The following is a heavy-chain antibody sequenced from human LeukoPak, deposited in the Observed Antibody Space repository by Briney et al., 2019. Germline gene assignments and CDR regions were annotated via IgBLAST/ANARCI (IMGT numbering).Heavy chain of an antibody. J-gene: IGHJ4*02. V-gene: IGHV3-48*03. Sequence: GGSLRLSCADSGVTFSKYEVNWVRQAPGKGLQWISYISSSGGTIYYADAVKGRFTISRDNAKNSLFLQMNSLRVEDTAVYYCARHRYYFDFWGQGTLVTVSP. CDR1: GVTFSKYE. CDR2: ISSSGGTI. D-gene: IGHD2-15*01. CDR3: ARHRYYFDF.